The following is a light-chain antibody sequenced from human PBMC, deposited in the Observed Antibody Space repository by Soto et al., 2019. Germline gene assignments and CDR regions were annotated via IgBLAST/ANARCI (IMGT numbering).Light chain of an antibody. CDR2: DTS. V-gene: IGLV7-46*01. J-gene: IGLJ2*01. CDR3: LLSQSGAVV. CDR1: TGAVTSGHC. Sequence: QAVVTQEPSLTVSPGGTVTLTCGSSTGAVTSGHCPNWFQQRPGQAPRTLIYDTSNKHSWTPARFSGSLLGGKAALTLSGAQPEEEADYYCLLSQSGAVVFGGGTKLTVL.